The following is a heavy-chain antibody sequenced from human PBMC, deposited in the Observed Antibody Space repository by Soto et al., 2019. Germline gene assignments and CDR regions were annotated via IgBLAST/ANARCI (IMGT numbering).Heavy chain of an antibody. CDR1: GGNPSNSA. D-gene: IGHD6-19*01. CDR3: AGGRIVVAGSSAYYSMDV. CDR2: IIPVFGII. J-gene: IGHJ6*02. Sequence: ASVKVSCKASGGNPSNSAISWVRQAPGQGLEWMGGIIPVFGIISHAQNFQGRVTITADESTSTAYMELSSLRSEDTAVYFCAGGRIVVAGSSAYYSMDVWGQGTTVTVSS. V-gene: IGHV1-69*13.